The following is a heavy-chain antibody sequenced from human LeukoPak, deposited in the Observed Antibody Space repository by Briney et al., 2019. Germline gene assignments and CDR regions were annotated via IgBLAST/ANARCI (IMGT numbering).Heavy chain of an antibody. Sequence: GGSLRLSCAASGFTVSNNYLRWVRQAPGEGLEWVSLIYSGGSTYYADSVKGRFTISRDNSKNTLYLQMNNLRVEDTAVYYCARGGKFDLWGRGTLVTVSS. V-gene: IGHV3-66*01. CDR1: GFTVSNNY. CDR2: IYSGGST. CDR3: ARGGKFDL. J-gene: IGHJ2*01. D-gene: IGHD1-26*01.